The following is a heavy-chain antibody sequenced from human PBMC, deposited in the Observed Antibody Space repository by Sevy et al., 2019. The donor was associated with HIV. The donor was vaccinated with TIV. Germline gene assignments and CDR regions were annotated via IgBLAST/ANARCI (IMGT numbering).Heavy chain of an antibody. CDR3: TRGPSGFSGSDLAY. V-gene: IGHV1-2*02. J-gene: IGHJ4*02. CDR2: INPKSGGT. D-gene: IGHD3-22*01. Sequence: ASVKVSCKASGYTFTGYYMHWVRQAPGLGLEWMGWINPKSGGTKYAQKFQGRVTMTRDMSISTAYMELSRLKSDDTAVYYCTRGPSGFSGSDLAYWGQGTLVTVSS. CDR1: GYTFTGYY.